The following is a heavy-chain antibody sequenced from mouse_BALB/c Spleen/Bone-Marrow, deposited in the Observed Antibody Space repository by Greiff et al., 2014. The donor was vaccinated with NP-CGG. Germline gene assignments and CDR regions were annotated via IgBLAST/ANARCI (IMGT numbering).Heavy chain of an antibody. CDR2: VNPNSGGT. J-gene: IGHJ2*01. CDR3: ARARRDDF. V-gene: IGHV1-18*01. Sequence: DVQLQESGPELVKPGASVMISCKTSGYTFTDYTLHWVKQSHGKSLEWIGGVNPNSGGTSYNQKFKGKATLNLAKSSTTAYMGPRSVTSVDSAVCYGARARRDDFWGQGTTLTVSS. CDR1: GYTFTDYT.